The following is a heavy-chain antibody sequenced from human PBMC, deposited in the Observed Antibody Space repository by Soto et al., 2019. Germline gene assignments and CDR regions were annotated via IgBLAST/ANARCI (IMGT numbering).Heavy chain of an antibody. J-gene: IGHJ4*02. Sequence: SENLSLTCSVSGGSISRYYWSWIRQPPGKGLEWIGYIYYSGSTNYYPSLESRVSMSIETSRNQFSLKLTSVTAADTAVYYCVRCPAANVYSGQGTLLTVSS. CDR3: VRCPAANVY. D-gene: IGHD2-15*01. CDR1: GGSISRYY. V-gene: IGHV4-59*01. CDR2: IYYSGST.